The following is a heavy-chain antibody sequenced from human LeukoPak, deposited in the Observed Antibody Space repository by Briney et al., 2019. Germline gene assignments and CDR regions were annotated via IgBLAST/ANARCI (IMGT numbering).Heavy chain of an antibody. CDR3: ARGPVGYYYDSSGYSPFDY. CDR1: GGSFSGYY. D-gene: IGHD3-22*01. J-gene: IGHJ4*02. CDR2: INHSGST. Sequence: NTSETLSLTCAVYGGSFSGYYWSWIRQPPGKGLEWIGEINHSGSTNYNPSLKSRVTISVDTSKNQFSLKLSSVTAADTAVYYCARGPVGYYYDSSGYSPFDYWGQGTLVTVSS. V-gene: IGHV4-34*01.